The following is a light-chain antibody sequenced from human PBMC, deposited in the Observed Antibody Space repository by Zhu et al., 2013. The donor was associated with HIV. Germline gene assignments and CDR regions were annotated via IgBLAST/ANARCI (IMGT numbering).Light chain of an antibody. Sequence: DIVMTQSPLSLPVTPGEPASISCRSSQSLLQTNGYNYVYWYLQKPGQSPQLLIYLASHRASGVPDRFSASGSGTHFTLKISRVEAEDVGVYYCMQSLQTPWTFGQGTKVEIK. V-gene: IGKV2-28*01. CDR2: LAS. CDR3: MQSLQTPWT. J-gene: IGKJ1*01. CDR1: QSLLQTNGYNY.